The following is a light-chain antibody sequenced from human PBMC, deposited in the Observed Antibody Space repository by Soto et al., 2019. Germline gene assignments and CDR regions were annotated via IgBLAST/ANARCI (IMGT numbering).Light chain of an antibody. CDR3: QQYNDWPPLT. CDR2: GTS. V-gene: IGKV3-15*01. J-gene: IGKJ4*01. CDR1: QSVSSN. Sequence: EIVMTPSPATLSVSPGERATLSCRASQSVSSNLAWYQQTPGQAPRLLIYGTSTRATGVPARFSGSGSGTEFTLTISNLQSEDFAVYYCQQYNDWPPLTFGGGTKVDIK.